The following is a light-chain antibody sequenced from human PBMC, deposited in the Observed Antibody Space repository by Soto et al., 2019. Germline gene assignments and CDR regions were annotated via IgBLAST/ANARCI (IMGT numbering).Light chain of an antibody. Sequence: DIQMTQSPSSLSASVGDRVTITCQASQDINNYLNWYQQKPGKAPKLLIFDASNLETGVPSRFSGSGSGTDFTFTISSLQAEDIATYYCQQYDNLPLTFGGGTKVTI. V-gene: IGKV1-33*01. CDR1: QDINNY. CDR3: QQYDNLPLT. CDR2: DAS. J-gene: IGKJ4*01.